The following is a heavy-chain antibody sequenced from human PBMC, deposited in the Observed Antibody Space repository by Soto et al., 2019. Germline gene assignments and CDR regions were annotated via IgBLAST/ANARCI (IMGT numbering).Heavy chain of an antibody. CDR1: GGSFSGYY. Sequence: SETLSLTSAVYGGSFSGYYWSWIRQPPGKGLEWIGEINHSGSTNYNPSLKSRVTISVDTSKNQFSLKLSSVTAADTAVYYCARGGRVVVVVAATPRASVGSGWFDPWGQGTLVTVSS. J-gene: IGHJ5*02. CDR2: INHSGST. CDR3: ARGGRVVVVVAATPRASVGSGWFDP. V-gene: IGHV4-34*01. D-gene: IGHD2-15*01.